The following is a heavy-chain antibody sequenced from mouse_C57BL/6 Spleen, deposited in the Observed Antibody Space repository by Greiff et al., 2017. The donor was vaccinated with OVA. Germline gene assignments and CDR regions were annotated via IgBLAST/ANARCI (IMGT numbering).Heavy chain of an antibody. V-gene: IGHV1-55*01. CDR3: ASIYYGNPYAMDY. CDR1: GYTFTSYW. Sequence: QVHVKQPGAELVKPGASVKMSCKASGYTFTSYWITWVKQRPGQGLEWIGDIYPGSGSTNYNEKFKSKATLTVDTSSSTAYMQLSSLTSEDSAVYYCASIYYGNPYAMDYWGQGTSVTVSS. J-gene: IGHJ4*01. D-gene: IGHD2-1*01. CDR2: IYPGSGST.